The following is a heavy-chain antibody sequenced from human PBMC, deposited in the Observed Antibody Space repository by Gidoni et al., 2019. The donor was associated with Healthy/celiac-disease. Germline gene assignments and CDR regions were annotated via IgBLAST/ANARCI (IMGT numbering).Heavy chain of an antibody. D-gene: IGHD3-10*01. Sequence: VQLVESGGGLVQPGRSLRLYCTASGFTFGDYAMSWFRQAPGKGLEWVGFIRSKAYGGTTEYAASVKGRFTISRDDSKSIAYLQMNSLKTEDTAVYYCSRTLWFGELEFDYWGQGTLVTVSS. J-gene: IGHJ4*02. CDR1: GFTFGDYA. V-gene: IGHV3-49*03. CDR3: SRTLWFGELEFDY. CDR2: IRSKAYGGTT.